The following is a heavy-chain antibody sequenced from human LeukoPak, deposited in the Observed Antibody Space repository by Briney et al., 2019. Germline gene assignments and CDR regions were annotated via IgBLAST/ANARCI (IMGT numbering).Heavy chain of an antibody. J-gene: IGHJ4*02. CDR2: INPSGGST. CDR3: AREERLIAATGRGAFDY. CDR1: GYTFTSYY. V-gene: IGHV1-46*01. D-gene: IGHD6-13*01. Sequence: ASVKVSCKASGYTFTSYYMHWVRQAPGQGLEWMGIINPSGGSTSYAQKFQGRVTMTRDTSTSTVYMELSSLRSEDTAVYYCAREERLIAATGRGAFDYWGQGTLVTVSS.